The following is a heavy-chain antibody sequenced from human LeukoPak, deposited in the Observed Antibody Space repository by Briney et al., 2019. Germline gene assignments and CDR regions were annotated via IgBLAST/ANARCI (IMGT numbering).Heavy chain of an antibody. D-gene: IGHD6-19*01. CDR1: GYTLTSYG. V-gene: IGHV1-18*01. CDR2: ISAYNGNT. Sequence: ASVKVSCKASGYTLTSYGISWVRQAPGQGLEWMGWISAYNGNTNYAQKLQGRVTMTTDTSTSTAYMELRSLRSDDTAVYYCARDRDSSGWYYYYYGMDVWGQGTTVTVSS. CDR3: ARDRDSSGWYYYYYGMDV. J-gene: IGHJ6*02.